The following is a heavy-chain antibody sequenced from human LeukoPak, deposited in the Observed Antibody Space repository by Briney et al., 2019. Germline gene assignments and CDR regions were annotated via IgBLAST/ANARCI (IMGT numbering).Heavy chain of an antibody. V-gene: IGHV1-46*01. CDR3: ARERYNTGSYFDY. CDR2: ITPSGGGT. D-gene: IGHD1-14*01. Sequence: GASVKVSCKASGYTFTSYYMHWVRQAPGQGLEWMGIITPSGGGTSYAQKFQGRVTMTRDTSTSTVYMELSSLRSEDTAVYYCARERYNTGSYFDYWGQETLVTVSS. CDR1: GYTFTSYY. J-gene: IGHJ4*02.